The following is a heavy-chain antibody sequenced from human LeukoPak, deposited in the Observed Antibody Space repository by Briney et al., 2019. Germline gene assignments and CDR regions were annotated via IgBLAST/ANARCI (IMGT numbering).Heavy chain of an antibody. V-gene: IGHV4-34*01. D-gene: IGHD3-3*01. Sequence: SETLSLTCAVDGGSFSGYYWSWIRQPPGKGLEWIGEINHSGSTNYNPSLKSRVTISVDTSKNQFSLKLSSVTAADTAVYYCARARDFWSGYFDYWGQGTLVTVSS. CDR2: INHSGST. J-gene: IGHJ4*02. CDR3: ARARDFWSGYFDY. CDR1: GGSFSGYY.